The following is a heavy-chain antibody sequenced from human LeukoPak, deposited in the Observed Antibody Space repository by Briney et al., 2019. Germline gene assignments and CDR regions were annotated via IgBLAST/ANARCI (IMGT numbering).Heavy chain of an antibody. V-gene: IGHV3-21*01. J-gene: IGHJ4*02. D-gene: IGHD1-1*01. CDR1: GFTFSSYS. Sequence: KSGGSLRLSCAASGFTFSSYSMNWVRQAPGKGLEWVSSISSSSSYIYYADSVKGRFTISRDNAKNSLYLQMNSLRAEDTAVYYCARDGRTGGNFDYWGQGTLVTVSS. CDR2: ISSSSSYI. CDR3: ARDGRTGGNFDY.